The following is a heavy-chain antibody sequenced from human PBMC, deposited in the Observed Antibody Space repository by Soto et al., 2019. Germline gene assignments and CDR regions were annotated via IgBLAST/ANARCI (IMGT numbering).Heavy chain of an antibody. D-gene: IGHD1-26*01. Sequence: QVQLQESGPGLVKPSEPLSLTCTVSGDSISNYWSWIRQSAGKGLEWIGRINSGGTTNYNPSFKSRVSMSVDKSKNQVSLKLNSVTAAYMVVYYCAREGSGGSNWFDPWGQGTLVTVSS. CDR2: INSGGTT. J-gene: IGHJ5*02. CDR1: GDSISNY. V-gene: IGHV4-4*07. CDR3: AREGSGGSNWFDP.